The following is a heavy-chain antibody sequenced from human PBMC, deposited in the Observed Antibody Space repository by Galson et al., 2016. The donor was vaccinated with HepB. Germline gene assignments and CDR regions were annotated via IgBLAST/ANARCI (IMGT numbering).Heavy chain of an antibody. CDR2: ISYDGSKK. D-gene: IGHD3-22*01. CDR1: GFTFSSYA. J-gene: IGHJ3*02. Sequence: SLRLSCAASGFTFSSYAMHWVRQAPGKGPEWVAGISYDGSKKYYADSVQGRFTISRDNSKNTLYLQMNSLRVEDTAMYYCARESARTFYYESSGYRWAFDIWGQGTMVTVSS. V-gene: IGHV3-30-3*01. CDR3: ARESARTFYYESSGYRWAFDI.